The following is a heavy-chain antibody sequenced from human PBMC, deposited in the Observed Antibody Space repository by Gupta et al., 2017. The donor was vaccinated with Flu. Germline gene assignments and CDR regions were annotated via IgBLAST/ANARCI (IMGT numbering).Heavy chain of an antibody. CDR3: ASWARYCSGGSCYADAFDI. Sequence: QVQLVQSGAEVKKPGSSVKVSCKASGGTFSSYAISWVRQAPGQGLEWMGGIIPIFGTANYAQKFQGRVTITADEYTSTAYMELSSLRSEDTAVYYCASWARYCSGGSCYADAFDIWGQGTMVTVSS. CDR2: IIPIFGTA. V-gene: IGHV1-69*01. D-gene: IGHD2-15*01. CDR1: GGTFSSYA. J-gene: IGHJ3*02.